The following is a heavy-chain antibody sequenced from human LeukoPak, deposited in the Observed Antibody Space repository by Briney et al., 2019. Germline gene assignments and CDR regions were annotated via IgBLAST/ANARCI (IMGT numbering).Heavy chain of an antibody. J-gene: IGHJ3*02. D-gene: IGHD1-26*01. Sequence: GGSLRLSCAASGFTFSSYSMNWVRQAPGKGLEWVSSISSSSSYIYYADSVKGRFTISRDNAKNSLYLQMISLRAEDTAVYYCAKGSGSRHDAFDIWGQGTMVTVSS. CDR3: AKGSGSRHDAFDI. CDR2: ISSSSSYI. V-gene: IGHV3-21*01. CDR1: GFTFSSYS.